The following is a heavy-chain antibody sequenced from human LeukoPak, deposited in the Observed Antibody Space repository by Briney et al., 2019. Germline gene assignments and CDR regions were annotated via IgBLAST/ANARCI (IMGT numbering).Heavy chain of an antibody. CDR1: GFTVSSNY. Sequence: GGSLRLSCAASGFTVSSNYMSWVRQAPGKGLEWVSAISRNSDYTHNSDSVKGRFTISRDNAKNSLYLQLNSLRAEDSAVYFCARDQDPHIVSTIDFDYWGQGTLVTVSS. D-gene: IGHD5/OR15-5a*01. J-gene: IGHJ4*02. CDR3: ARDQDPHIVSTIDFDY. CDR2: ISRNSDYT. V-gene: IGHV3-21*01.